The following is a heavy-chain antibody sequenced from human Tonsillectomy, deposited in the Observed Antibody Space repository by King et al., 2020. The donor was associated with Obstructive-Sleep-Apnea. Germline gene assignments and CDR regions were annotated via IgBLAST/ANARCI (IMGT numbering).Heavy chain of an antibody. D-gene: IGHD2-21*01. Sequence: VQLVESGGGVAQPGRSLRLSCTASGFAFSTYGMHWVRQAPGKGLEWVAFIWYDGRNKYYADSVKGRFTISRDNSGNTLYLQMNSRRVEDTAVYYCAKDPPGDGDNYVSGFDYWGQGTLVTVSS. J-gene: IGHJ4*02. CDR3: AKDPPGDGDNYVSGFDY. CDR2: IWYDGRNK. CDR1: GFAFSTYG. V-gene: IGHV3-30*02.